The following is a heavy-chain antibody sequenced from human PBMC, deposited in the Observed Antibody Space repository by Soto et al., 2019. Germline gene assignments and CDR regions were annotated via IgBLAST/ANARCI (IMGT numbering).Heavy chain of an antibody. J-gene: IGHJ4*02. D-gene: IGHD6-6*01. CDR1: GFTFDDYA. V-gene: IGHV3-9*01. Sequence: EVQLVESGGGLVQPGRSLRLSCAASGFTFDDYAMHWVRQAPGKGLEWVSGISWNSGSIGYADSVKGRFTISRDNAKNSLYLQMNSLRAEDTALYYCAKVPWGQLGPHYFDYWGQGTLVTVSS. CDR2: ISWNSGSI. CDR3: AKVPWGQLGPHYFDY.